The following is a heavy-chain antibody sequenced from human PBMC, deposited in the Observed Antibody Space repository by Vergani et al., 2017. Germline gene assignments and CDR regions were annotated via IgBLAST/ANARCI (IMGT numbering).Heavy chain of an antibody. D-gene: IGHD2-2*03. V-gene: IGHV3-30-3*01. Sequence: QVQLVESGGGVVQPGRSLRLSCAASGFTFSSYAMHWVRQAPGKGLEWVAVISYDGSNKYYADSVKGRFTISRDNSKNTLYLQMNSLRAEDTAVYYCARDGYCSSTSCRGGFDPWGQGTLVTVSS. CDR2: ISYDGSNK. CDR1: GFTFSSYA. CDR3: ARDGYCSSTSCRGGFDP. J-gene: IGHJ5*02.